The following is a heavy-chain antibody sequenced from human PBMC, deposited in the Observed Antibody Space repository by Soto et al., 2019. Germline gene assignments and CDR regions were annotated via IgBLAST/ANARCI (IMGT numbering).Heavy chain of an antibody. CDR2: IIPILGIA. CDR1: GGTFSSYT. V-gene: IGHV1-69*02. Sequence: GASVKVSCKASGGTFSSYTISWVRQAPGQGLEWMRRIIPILGIANYAQKFQGRVTITADKSTSTAYMELSSLRSEDTAVYYCAITLGYCSSTSRPKRAYYYYYYMDVWGKGTTVTVSS. J-gene: IGHJ6*03. CDR3: AITLGYCSSTSRPKRAYYYYYYMDV. D-gene: IGHD2-2*01.